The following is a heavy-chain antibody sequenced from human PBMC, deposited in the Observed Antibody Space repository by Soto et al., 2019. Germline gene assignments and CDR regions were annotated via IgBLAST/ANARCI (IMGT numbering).Heavy chain of an antibody. Sequence: SETLSLTCTVAGGSISSSSYYWGWIRQPPGKGLEWIGSIYYSGSTYYNPYLKSRVTISVDTSKNQFSLKLSSVTAADTAVYYCARLGSPKRYIYYYGMHVWGQGTPVTVSS. V-gene: IGHV4-39*01. D-gene: IGHD3-10*01. J-gene: IGHJ6*02. CDR1: GGSISSSSYY. CDR3: ARLGSPKRYIYYYGMHV. CDR2: IYYSGST.